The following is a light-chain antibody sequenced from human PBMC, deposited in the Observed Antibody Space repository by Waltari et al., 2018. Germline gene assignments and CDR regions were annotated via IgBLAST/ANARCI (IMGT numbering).Light chain of an antibody. CDR1: QSISGW. CDR2: QAS. J-gene: IGKJ1*01. Sequence: DIEMTQSPSTMSASVGDRVTITCRASQSISGWLAWYQQKPGTAPKLLIYQASTLENGVPPRFSGSGSGTDFTLTINSLQPDDFATYHCQQYDTFPWTFGQGTKVEI. V-gene: IGKV1-5*03. CDR3: QQYDTFPWT.